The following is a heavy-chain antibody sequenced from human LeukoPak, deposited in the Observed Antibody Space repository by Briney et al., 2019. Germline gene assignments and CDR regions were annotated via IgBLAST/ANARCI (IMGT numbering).Heavy chain of an antibody. Sequence: GGSLRLSCAVSGFTFSTYEMSWVRQAPGKGLEWVSYVSSSGNTIYYADSVKGRFTISRDNAKNSLYLQMNSLRAEDTAVYYCARVGAQRPHDVWGKGTTVTVSS. CDR1: GFTFSTYE. CDR3: ARVGAQRPHDV. CDR2: VSSSGNTI. J-gene: IGHJ6*04. V-gene: IGHV3-48*03. D-gene: IGHD3-10*01.